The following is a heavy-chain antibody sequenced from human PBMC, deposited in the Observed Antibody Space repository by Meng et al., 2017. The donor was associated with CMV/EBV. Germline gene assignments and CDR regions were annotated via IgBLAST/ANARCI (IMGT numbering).Heavy chain of an antibody. CDR1: GGSISSYY. CDR3: ARVGGHYDFWSGYAQLGYFDY. J-gene: IGHJ4*02. Sequence: SETLSLTCTVSGGSISSYYRSWIRQPPGKGLEWIGYIYYSGSTNYNPSLKSRVTISVDTSKNQFSLKLSSVTAADTAVYYCARVGGHYDFWSGYAQLGYFDYWGQGTLVTVSS. D-gene: IGHD3-3*01. CDR2: IYYSGST. V-gene: IGHV4-59*01.